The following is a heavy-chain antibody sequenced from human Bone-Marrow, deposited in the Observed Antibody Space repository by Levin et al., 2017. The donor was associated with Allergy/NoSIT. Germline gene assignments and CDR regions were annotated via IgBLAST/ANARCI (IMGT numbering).Heavy chain of an antibody. CDR1: GFIFSNYW. Sequence: LSLTCAASGFIFSNYWMSWVRQAPGKGLEWVANIRADGSEEYYVDSVKGRFTISRDNAKNSLYLQMNSLRAEDTAVYYCARDLSDCYPEYWGQGTLVTVSS. CDR3: ARDLSDCYPEY. CDR2: IRADGSEE. D-gene: IGHD2-21*02. V-gene: IGHV3-7*04. J-gene: IGHJ4*02.